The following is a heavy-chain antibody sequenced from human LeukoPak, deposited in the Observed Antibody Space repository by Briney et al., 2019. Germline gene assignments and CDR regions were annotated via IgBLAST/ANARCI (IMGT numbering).Heavy chain of an antibody. CDR1: GGSISSGDYY. V-gene: IGHV4-31*03. D-gene: IGHD5-18*01. CDR2: IYYSGST. J-gene: IGHJ4*02. Sequence: SETLSLTCTVSGGSISSGDYYWSWIRQHPGKGLEWIGYIYYSGSTYYNPSLKSRVTISVDTSKNQFSPKLSSVTAADTAVYYCARVYTAMSTTAFDYWGQGTLVTVSS. CDR3: ARVYTAMSTTAFDY.